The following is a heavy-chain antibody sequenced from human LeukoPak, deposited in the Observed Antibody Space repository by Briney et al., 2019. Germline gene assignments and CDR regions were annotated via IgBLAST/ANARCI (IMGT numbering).Heavy chain of an antibody. CDR1: GFTFSSYA. CDR2: ISGSGGST. CDR3: AKRIYYDYVWGSSSGAFDI. V-gene: IGHV3-23*01. J-gene: IGHJ3*02. D-gene: IGHD3-16*01. Sequence: GGSLRLSCAASGFTFSSYAMTWVRQAPGKGLEWVSAISGSGGSTYDADSVKGRFTISRDNSKNTLYLQMNSLRVEDTAVYYCAKRIYYDYVWGSSSGAFDIWGQGTLVTVSS.